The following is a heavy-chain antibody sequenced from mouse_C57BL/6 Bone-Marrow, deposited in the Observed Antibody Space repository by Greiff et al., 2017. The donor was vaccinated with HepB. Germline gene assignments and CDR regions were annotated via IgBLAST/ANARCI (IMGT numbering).Heavy chain of an antibody. J-gene: IGHJ1*03. CDR2: ISSGGDYI. D-gene: IGHD1-1*01. Sequence: EVQGVESGEGLVKPGGSLKLSCAASGFTFSSYAMSWVRQTPEKRLEWVAYISSGGDYIYYADTVKGRFTISRDNARNTLYLQMSSLKSEDTAMYYCTRDHYGSSYWYFDVWGTGTTVTVSS. V-gene: IGHV5-9-1*02. CDR1: GFTFSSYA. CDR3: TRDHYGSSYWYFDV.